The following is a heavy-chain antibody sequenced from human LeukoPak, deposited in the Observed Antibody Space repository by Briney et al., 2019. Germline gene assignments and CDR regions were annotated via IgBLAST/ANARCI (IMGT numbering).Heavy chain of an antibody. CDR3: AVGTTPYFVDY. CDR1: GYSFTTYW. D-gene: IGHD2/OR15-2a*01. Sequence: GESLKISCKGSGYSFTTYWISWARQMPGKGLEWMGRIDPSDSYTNYSPSFQGLVTISADKSIGTAFLQWRSLKASDTAMYYCAVGTTPYFVDYWGQGTLVTVSS. J-gene: IGHJ4*02. V-gene: IGHV5-10-1*04. CDR2: IDPSDSYT.